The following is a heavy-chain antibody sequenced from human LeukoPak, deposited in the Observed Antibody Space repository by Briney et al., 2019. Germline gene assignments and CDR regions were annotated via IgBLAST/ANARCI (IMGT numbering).Heavy chain of an antibody. D-gene: IGHD1-7*01. CDR2: IRYDGSDK. CDR1: GFTFSSYG. J-gene: IGHJ4*02. Sequence: GGSLRLSCAASGFTFSSYGMHWVRQAPGKGLEWVAFIRYDGSDKDYVDSVKGRFTISRDNSKNTLYLQMNSLRAEDTAVYYCAKDRGKGNYYFDYWGQGTLVTVSS. CDR3: AKDRGKGNYYFDY. V-gene: IGHV3-30*02.